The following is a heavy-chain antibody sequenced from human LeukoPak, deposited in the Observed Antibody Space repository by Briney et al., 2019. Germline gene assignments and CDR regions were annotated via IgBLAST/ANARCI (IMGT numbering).Heavy chain of an antibody. CDR2: SSVYNGNT. D-gene: IGHD1-14*01. V-gene: IGHV1-18*01. Sequence: ASVKVSCKGSGYAFTIYGISWMRQAPRQGLGWMGWSSVYNGNTNHAPRLQGRGNMTTATSTSTAYMELRSLRSDDTAVYYCASNPRFNRPYYFDYWGQETLVTVSS. CDR1: GYAFTIYG. CDR3: ASNPRFNRPYYFDY. J-gene: IGHJ4*02.